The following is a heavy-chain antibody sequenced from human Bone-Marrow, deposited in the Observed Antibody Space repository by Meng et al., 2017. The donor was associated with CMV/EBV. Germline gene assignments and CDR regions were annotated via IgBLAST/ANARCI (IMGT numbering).Heavy chain of an antibody. CDR3: AREGLWSGWTREYGMDV. D-gene: IGHD3-3*01. V-gene: IGHV4-59*01. Sequence: GSLRLSCTVSGGSISSYYWSWIRQPPGKGLEWIGYIYYSGSTNYNPSLKSRVTISVDTSKNQFSLKLSSVTAADTAVYYCAREGLWSGWTREYGMDVWGQGTTVTVSS. CDR2: IYYSGST. CDR1: GGSISSYY. J-gene: IGHJ6*02.